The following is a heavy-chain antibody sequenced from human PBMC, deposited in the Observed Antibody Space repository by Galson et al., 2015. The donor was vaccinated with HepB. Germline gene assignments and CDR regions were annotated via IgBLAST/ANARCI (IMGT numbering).Heavy chain of an antibody. D-gene: IGHD2-8*02. CDR2: IRRKANSYAT. V-gene: IGHV3-73*01. CDR1: GFTFSGSA. J-gene: IGHJ3*02. Sequence: SLRLSCAASGFTFSGSAMHWIRQASGKGLEWVGRIRRKANSYATAYAASVKGRFTISRDDSKNTAYLQMNSLKTEDTAVYYCTRPFGGVLLDDAFDIWGQGTMVTVSS. CDR3: TRPFGGVLLDDAFDI.